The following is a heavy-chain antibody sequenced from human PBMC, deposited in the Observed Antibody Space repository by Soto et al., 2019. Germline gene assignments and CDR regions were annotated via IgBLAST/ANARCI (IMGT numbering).Heavy chain of an antibody. Sequence: QVQLVESGGGVVQPGRSLRLSCAASGFTFSSYAMHWVRQAPGKGLEWVAVISYDGSNKYYADSVKGRFTISRDNSKNTLYLQMNSLRAEDTAVYYCARDLDYDFWSGYYTGLDYWGQGTLVTVSS. CDR3: ARDLDYDFWSGYYTGLDY. D-gene: IGHD3-3*01. J-gene: IGHJ4*02. CDR2: ISYDGSNK. V-gene: IGHV3-30-3*01. CDR1: GFTFSSYA.